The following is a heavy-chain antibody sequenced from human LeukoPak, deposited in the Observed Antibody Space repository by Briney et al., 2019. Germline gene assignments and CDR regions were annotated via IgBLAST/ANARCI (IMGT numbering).Heavy chain of an antibody. J-gene: IGHJ4*02. CDR1: GFTFSSYA. Sequence: GKSLRLSCAAAGFTFSSYAMSWVRQAPGKGLEWVSGISGSGGSTYSADSVKDRFTISRDNSKNTLYLQMNSLRAEDMAVYYCAKAISGFDFDYWGQGTLVTVSS. D-gene: IGHD3-16*01. V-gene: IGHV3-23*01. CDR2: ISGSGGST. CDR3: AKAISGFDFDY.